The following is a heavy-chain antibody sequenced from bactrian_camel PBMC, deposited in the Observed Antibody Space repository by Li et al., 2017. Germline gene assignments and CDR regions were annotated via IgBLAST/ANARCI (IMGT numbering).Heavy chain of an antibody. V-gene: IGHV3S45*01. CDR3: AARGPYFYTKLSVRDFTY. Sequence: HVQLVESGGGSVQAGGSLRLSCKVSGHSRGSNCVGWYRLPPGRAPAEREGIAAIRRDGGETWYAASVKGRFTISRDSAKNTVYLQMNSLKPEDTAMYYCAARGPYFYTKLSVRDFTYWGQGTQVTVS. J-gene: IGHJ6*01. CDR2: IRRDGGET. D-gene: IGHD2*01. CDR1: GHSRGSNC.